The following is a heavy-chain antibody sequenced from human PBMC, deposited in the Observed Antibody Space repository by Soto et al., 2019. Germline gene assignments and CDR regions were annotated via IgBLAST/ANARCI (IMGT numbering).Heavy chain of an antibody. D-gene: IGHD4-17*01. J-gene: IGHJ6*02. Sequence: QVQLQQWGAGLLKPSETLSLTCAVYGGSFSGYYWSWIRQPPGKGLEWIGEINHSGSTNYNPSLKSRVTISVDTSKTQLSLKLRSVTAADTAVYYCASTTVTTPSYGMDVWGQGTTVTVSS. V-gene: IGHV4-34*01. CDR3: ASTTVTTPSYGMDV. CDR1: GGSFSGYY. CDR2: INHSGST.